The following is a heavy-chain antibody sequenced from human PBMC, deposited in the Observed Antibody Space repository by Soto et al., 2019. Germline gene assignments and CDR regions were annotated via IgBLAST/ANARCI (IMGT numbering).Heavy chain of an antibody. V-gene: IGHV1-69*01. J-gene: IGHJ4*02. D-gene: IGHD1-26*01. CDR1: GGTFSSYA. CDR2: IIPIFGTA. Sequence: QVQLVQSGAEVKKPGSSVKVSCKASGGTFSSYAISWVRQAPGQGLEWMGGIIPIFGTANYAQKFQGRVTITADESTSTAYMERSSLRSEDTAVYYCARDQGDSGELSFDYWGQGTLVTVSS. CDR3: ARDQGDSGELSFDY.